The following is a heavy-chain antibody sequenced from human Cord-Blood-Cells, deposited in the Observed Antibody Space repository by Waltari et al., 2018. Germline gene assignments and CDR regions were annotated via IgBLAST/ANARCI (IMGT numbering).Heavy chain of an antibody. CDR3: ASDRRGRFDY. CDR1: GGSISSSSYY. CDR2: IYYSGST. V-gene: IGHV4-39*01. Sequence: QLQLQESGAGLVKPSETLSLTCTFSGGSISSSSYYWGWIRQPPGKGLEWIGSIYYSGSTYYNPSLKSRVTISVDTSKNQFSLKLSSVTAADTAVYYCASDRRGRFDYWGQGTLVTVSS. J-gene: IGHJ4*02.